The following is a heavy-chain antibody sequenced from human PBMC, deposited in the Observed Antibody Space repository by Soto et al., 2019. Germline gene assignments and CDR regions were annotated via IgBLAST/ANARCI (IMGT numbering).Heavy chain of an antibody. Sequence: QVQVVQSGAEVKEPGASVKVSCKASGYTFTDYGFSWVRQAPGQRPELMGWISTWRDDKRDTHKFRDRVTMTTDTSTSTAYLELRSLRSDDTSVYYCARLNSAYAVDYWGQGTLVTVSS. CDR3: ARLNSAYAVDY. J-gene: IGHJ4*02. V-gene: IGHV1-18*04. D-gene: IGHD5-12*01. CDR2: ISTWRDDK. CDR1: GYTFTDYG.